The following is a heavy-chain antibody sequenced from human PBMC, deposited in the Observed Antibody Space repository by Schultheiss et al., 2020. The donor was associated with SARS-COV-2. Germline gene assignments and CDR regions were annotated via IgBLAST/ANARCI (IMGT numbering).Heavy chain of an antibody. CDR1: GFTFSSYG. D-gene: IGHD1-26*01. V-gene: IGHV3-21*01. Sequence: GGSLRLSCAASGFTFSSYGMHWVRQAPGKGLEWVSSISSSSSYIYYADSVKGRFTISRDNSKNTLYLQMNSLRAEDTAVYYCAKDPHSGSSLKWFDPWGQGTLVTVSS. CDR3: AKDPHSGSSLKWFDP. CDR2: ISSSSSYI. J-gene: IGHJ5*02.